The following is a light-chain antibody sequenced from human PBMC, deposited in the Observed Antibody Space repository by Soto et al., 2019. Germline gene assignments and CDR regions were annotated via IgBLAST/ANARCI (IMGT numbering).Light chain of an antibody. CDR3: SSYTSSSTS. CDR2: DVS. J-gene: IGLJ2*01. CDR1: SSDVGGYNY. V-gene: IGLV2-14*01. Sequence: QSALTQPASVSGSPGQSITISCTGTSSDVGGYNYVSWYQQQPGKAPKLMIYDVSNRPSGVSNRFSGSKSGNTASLTISGLQAEDEADYYCSSYTSSSTSFGGGTKLTVL.